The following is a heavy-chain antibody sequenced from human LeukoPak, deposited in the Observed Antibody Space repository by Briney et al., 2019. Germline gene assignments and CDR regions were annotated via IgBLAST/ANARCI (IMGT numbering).Heavy chain of an antibody. J-gene: IGHJ4*02. CDR3: AKDRWDASGSYTFDY. CDR2: VNGDGST. V-gene: IGHV3-43*02. D-gene: IGHD3-10*01. CDR1: GLNFGDYV. Sequence: GRSLRLSCAASGLNFGDYVMYWVRQPPRKTLEWVSLVNGDGSTYNGDAAKGRFTISRDNTKNSLYLQMTSLTSDDTGLYYCAKDRWDASGSYTFDYWGQGTLVTVSS.